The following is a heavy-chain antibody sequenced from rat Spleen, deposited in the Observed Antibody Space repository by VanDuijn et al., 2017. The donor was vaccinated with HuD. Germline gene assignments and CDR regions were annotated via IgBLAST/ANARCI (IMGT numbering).Heavy chain of an antibody. Sequence: EVQLVESGGGLVQPGGSMELSCEASGFIFSMFPMAWVRQAPAKGLEWVASIDSSGVNSYFRDSVKGRFTVSRDNAKNSLYLQMNSLRSEDTATYYCARQDTSGYSNWFAYWGQGTLVTVSS. V-gene: IGHV5-46*01. CDR2: IDSSGVNS. CDR1: GFIFSMFP. J-gene: IGHJ3*01. D-gene: IGHD4-3*01. CDR3: ARQDTSGYSNWFAY.